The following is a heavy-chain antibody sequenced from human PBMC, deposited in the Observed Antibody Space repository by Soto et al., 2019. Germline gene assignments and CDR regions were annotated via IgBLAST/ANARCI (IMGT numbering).Heavy chain of an antibody. CDR1: GGSISSYY. CDR2: IYYSGST. D-gene: IGHD6-13*01. CDR3: ASHSSSCCPVYYYYMDV. V-gene: IGHV4-59*01. J-gene: IGHJ6*03. Sequence: SETLSLTCTVSGGSISSYYWSWIRQPPGKGLEWIGYIYYSGSTNYNPSLKSRVTISVDTSKNQFSLKLSSVTAADTAVYYCASHSSSCCPVYYYYMDVWGKGTTVTVSS.